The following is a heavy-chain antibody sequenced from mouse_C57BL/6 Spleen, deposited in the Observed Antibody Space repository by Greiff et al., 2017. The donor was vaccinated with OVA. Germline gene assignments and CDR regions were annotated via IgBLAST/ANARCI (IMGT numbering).Heavy chain of an antibody. Sequence: QVQLQQSGAELVRPGTSVKVSCKASGYAFTNYLIEWVKQRPGQGLEWIRVINPGSGGTNYNEKFKGKATLTADKSSSTAYMQLSSLTSEDSAVYFCARGRDYYGPFAYWGQGTLVTVSA. CDR2: INPGSGGT. CDR3: ARGRDYYGPFAY. CDR1: GYAFTNYL. J-gene: IGHJ3*01. V-gene: IGHV1-54*01. D-gene: IGHD1-1*01.